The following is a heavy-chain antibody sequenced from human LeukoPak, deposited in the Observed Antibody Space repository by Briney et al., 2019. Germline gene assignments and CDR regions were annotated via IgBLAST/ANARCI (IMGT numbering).Heavy chain of an antibody. CDR1: GFTFSTYA. CDR2: ISASGGST. CDR3: ARDPRTVRI. Sequence: GGSLRLSCAASGFTFSTYAMSWVRQAPGKGLEWVSGISASGGSTYYADSVKGRFTISRDNAKNLLYLQMDSLRVEDTAIYYCARDPRTVRIWGQGTLVTVSS. V-gene: IGHV3-23*01. J-gene: IGHJ4*02. D-gene: IGHD1-1*01.